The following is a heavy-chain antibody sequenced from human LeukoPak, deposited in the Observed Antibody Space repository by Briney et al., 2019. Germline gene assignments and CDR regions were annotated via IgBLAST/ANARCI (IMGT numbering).Heavy chain of an antibody. CDR3: ARLTRHCTNGVCYVDY. Sequence: GESLKISCKSSGYSFISYWIGWVRQMPGKGLEWMGIIYPGDSDTRYSPSFQGQVTISADKSITTAYLQWSSLKASDTATYYCARLTRHCTNGVCYVDYWGQGTLVTVSS. J-gene: IGHJ4*02. CDR1: GYSFISYW. CDR2: IYPGDSDT. D-gene: IGHD2-8*01. V-gene: IGHV5-51*01.